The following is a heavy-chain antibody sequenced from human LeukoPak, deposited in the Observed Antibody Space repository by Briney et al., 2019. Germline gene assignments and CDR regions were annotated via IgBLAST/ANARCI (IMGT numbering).Heavy chain of an antibody. CDR1: GGTFSSYT. CDR2: IIPILGIA. CDR3: ARDRLGGNFDY. V-gene: IGHV1-69*04. J-gene: IGHJ4*02. Sequence: ASVKVSCKASGGTFSSYTISWVRRAPGQGLEWMGRIIPILGIANYAQKFQGRVTITADKSTSTAYMELSSLRSEYTAVYYCARDRLGGNFDYWGQGTLVTVSS. D-gene: IGHD4-11*01.